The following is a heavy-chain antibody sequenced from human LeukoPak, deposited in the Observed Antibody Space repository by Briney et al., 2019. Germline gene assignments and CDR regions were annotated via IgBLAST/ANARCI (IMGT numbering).Heavy chain of an antibody. Sequence: ASVKVSCKASGYTFTSYGISWVRQAPGQRLEWMGWINAGNGNTKYSQKFQGRVTITRDTSASTAYMELSSLRSEDTAVYYCARVSGMGTMRPLGYWGQGTLVTVSS. D-gene: IGHD1-26*01. CDR3: ARVSGMGTMRPLGY. CDR1: GYTFTSYG. CDR2: INAGNGNT. V-gene: IGHV1-3*01. J-gene: IGHJ4*02.